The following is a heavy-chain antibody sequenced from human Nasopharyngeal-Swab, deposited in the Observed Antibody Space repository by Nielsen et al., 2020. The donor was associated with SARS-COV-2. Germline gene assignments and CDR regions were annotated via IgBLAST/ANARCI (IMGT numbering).Heavy chain of an antibody. CDR2: IYYSGST. Sequence: SETLSLTCAVYGGSFNIYYWSWIRQPPGKGLEWIGYIYYSGSTNYNPSLKSRVTISVDTSKNQFSLKLSSVTAADTAVYYCARETYYYGSGSYRAFDYWGQGTLVTVSS. CDR3: ARETYYYGSGSYRAFDY. J-gene: IGHJ4*02. D-gene: IGHD3-10*01. CDR1: GGSFNIYY. V-gene: IGHV4-59*01.